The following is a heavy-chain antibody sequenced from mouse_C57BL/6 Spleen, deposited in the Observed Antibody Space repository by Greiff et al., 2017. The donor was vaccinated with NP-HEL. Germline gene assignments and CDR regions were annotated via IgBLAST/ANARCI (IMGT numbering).Heavy chain of an antibody. CDR2: ILPGSGST. V-gene: IGHV1-9*01. Sequence: QVQLQQSGAELMKPGASVKLSCKATGYTFTGYWIEWVKQRPGHGLEWIGEILPGSGSTNYNQKFKGKATFTADTSSNTAYMQLSSLTTEDSAIYYCARGGYYSGSSYHWYFDVWGTGTTVTVSS. CDR3: ARGGYYSGSSYHWYFDV. CDR1: GYTFTGYW. D-gene: IGHD1-1*01. J-gene: IGHJ1*03.